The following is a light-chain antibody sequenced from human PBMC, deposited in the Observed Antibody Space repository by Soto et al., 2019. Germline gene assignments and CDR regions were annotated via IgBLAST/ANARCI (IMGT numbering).Light chain of an antibody. CDR2: AAS. Sequence: DVQMTQSPSSLSASVGDRVTITCRASQDIKTWLVWYQQKPEQAPKSLIYAASGLQAGVPSRFSGSGSGTDFTLTISSLQPEDSAIYYCRQYNSQPLTFGGGT. V-gene: IGKV1D-16*01. CDR3: RQYNSQPLT. CDR1: QDIKTW. J-gene: IGKJ4*01.